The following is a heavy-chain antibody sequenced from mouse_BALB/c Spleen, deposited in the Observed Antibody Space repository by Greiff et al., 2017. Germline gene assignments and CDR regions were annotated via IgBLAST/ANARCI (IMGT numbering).Heavy chain of an antibody. V-gene: IGHV14-4*02. Sequence: EVQLQQSGAELVRSGASVKLSCTASGFNIKDYYMHWVQQRPEQGLEWIGWIDPENGDTEFAPKFPGQATMTADTSSNTAYLQLSSLTSEDTAVYYCTTPLCYGSSGAWFAYWGQGTLVTVSA. CDR3: TTPLCYGSSGAWFAY. CDR1: GFNIKDYY. CDR2: IDPENGDT. J-gene: IGHJ3*01. D-gene: IGHD1-1*01.